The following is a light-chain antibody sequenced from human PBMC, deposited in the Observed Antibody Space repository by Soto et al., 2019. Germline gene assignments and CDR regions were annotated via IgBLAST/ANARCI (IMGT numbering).Light chain of an antibody. CDR2: GAS. V-gene: IGKV3-15*01. J-gene: IGKJ1*01. CDR1: QSVSSN. CDR3: QQYNPPWT. Sequence: EIVMTQSPATLSVSPGERATLSCRASQSVSSNLAWYQQKPGQAPRLLIYGASTRATGIPARFSGSGSGTEFTLTISSLQSEDFAVYYCQQYNPPWTFGQGTKVEIK.